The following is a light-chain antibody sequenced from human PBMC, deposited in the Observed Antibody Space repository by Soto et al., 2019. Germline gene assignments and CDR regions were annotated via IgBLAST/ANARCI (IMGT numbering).Light chain of an antibody. V-gene: IGKV3-20*01. CDR3: QQYGDSPRP. Sequence: MTHSPAALSVSPGERATLACRASETVSSNLAWYQQKLGQAPRLLIYGASSRATGIPDRFSGSGSGTDFTLTISRLEPGDFAVYYCQQYGDSPRPFGQGTKVDI. CDR2: GAS. CDR1: ETVSSN. J-gene: IGKJ1*01.